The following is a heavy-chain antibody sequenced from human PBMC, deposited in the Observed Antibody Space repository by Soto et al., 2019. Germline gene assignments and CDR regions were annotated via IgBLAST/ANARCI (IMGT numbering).Heavy chain of an antibody. CDR1: GGSISSGGYY. Sequence: SETLSLTCTVSGGSISSGGYYWSWIRQHPGKGLEWIGYIYYSGSTYYNPSLKSRVTISVDTSKNQFSLKLSSVTAADTAEYYCARYPKLMIVVVNDAFDIWGQGTMVTVSS. D-gene: IGHD3-22*01. CDR3: ARYPKLMIVVVNDAFDI. V-gene: IGHV4-31*03. J-gene: IGHJ3*02. CDR2: IYYSGST.